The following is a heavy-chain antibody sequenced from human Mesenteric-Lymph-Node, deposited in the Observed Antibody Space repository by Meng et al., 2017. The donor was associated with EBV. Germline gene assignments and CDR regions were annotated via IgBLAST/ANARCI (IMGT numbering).Heavy chain of an antibody. Sequence: QLQRQQWGAVLLKPSETLSLTGVVYCASFSGYFWGWLRQPLGKGLEWIGEINHSGGTNYNPSLESRVTISVDASKNQFSLKLRYVTAADTAVYYCARGGGVLTPLDYWGQGGLVTVSS. CDR3: ARGGGVLTPLDY. V-gene: IGHV4-34*02. D-gene: IGHD4-23*01. CDR2: INHSGGT. CDR1: CASFSGYF. J-gene: IGHJ4*02.